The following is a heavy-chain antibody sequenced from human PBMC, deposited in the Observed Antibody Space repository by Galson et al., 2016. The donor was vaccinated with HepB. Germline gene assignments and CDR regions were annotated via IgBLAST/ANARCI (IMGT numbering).Heavy chain of an antibody. J-gene: IGHJ5*02. CDR3: ASQVDFYDNSGYYYGWFDP. CDR2: IYYSGST. V-gene: IGHV4-31*03. CDR1: GCSISSGGYY. Sequence: TLSLTCTVSGCSISSGGYYWSCIRQHPGKGLDRSGYIYYSGSTYYNPSLRSRVSISVDTSKNQFSLKLSSVTAADTAVYYCASQVDFYDNSGYYYGWFDPWGQGTLVTVSS. D-gene: IGHD3-22*01.